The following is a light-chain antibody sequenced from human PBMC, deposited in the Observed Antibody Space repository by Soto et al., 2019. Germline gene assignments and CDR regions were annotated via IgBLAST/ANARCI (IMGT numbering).Light chain of an antibody. Sequence: EIVMTQSPATLSVSPGERATLSCRASQSVSSNLAWYQQKPGQAPRLLIYGASTRATGIPARFSGSGSGTGFTLTISALQSEDVAVYFCQPDNNWPLTFGPGTKVDIK. CDR3: QPDNNWPLT. J-gene: IGKJ3*01. CDR2: GAS. CDR1: QSVSSN. V-gene: IGKV3-15*01.